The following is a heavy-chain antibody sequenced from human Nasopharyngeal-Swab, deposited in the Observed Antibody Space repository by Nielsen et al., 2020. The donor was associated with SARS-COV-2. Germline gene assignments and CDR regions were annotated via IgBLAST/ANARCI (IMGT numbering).Heavy chain of an antibody. J-gene: IGHJ6*03. CDR3: ARVGIVVVPASGYYMDV. V-gene: IGHV1-2*04. CDR1: GYTFTGYY. D-gene: IGHD2-2*01. Sequence: ASVKVSCKASGYTFTGYYMHWVRQAPGQGLEWMGWINPNSGGTNYAQKFQGWVTMTRDTSISTAYMELSRLRSDDTAVYYCARVGIVVVPASGYYMDVWGKGTTVTVSS. CDR2: INPNSGGT.